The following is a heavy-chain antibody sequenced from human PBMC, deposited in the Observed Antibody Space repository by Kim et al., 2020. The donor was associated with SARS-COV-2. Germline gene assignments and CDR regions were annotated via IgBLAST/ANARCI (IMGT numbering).Heavy chain of an antibody. V-gene: IGHV4-59*13. CDR2: IYYSGST. Sequence: SETLSLTCTVSGGSISSYYWSWIRQPPGKGLEWIGYIYYSGSTNYNPSLKSRVTISVDTSKNQFSLKLSSVTAADTAVYYCARGEVGGRHRYFDYWGQGTLVTVSS. D-gene: IGHD2-15*01. CDR1: GGSISSYY. J-gene: IGHJ4*02. CDR3: ARGEVGGRHRYFDY.